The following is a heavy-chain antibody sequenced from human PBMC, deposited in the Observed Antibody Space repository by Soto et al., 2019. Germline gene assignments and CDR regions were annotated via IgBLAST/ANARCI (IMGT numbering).Heavy chain of an antibody. V-gene: IGHV3-30*04. Sequence: PGGSLRLSCAGSRFTFSSYAMHWVRQAPGKGLEWVSVISPDGSDTFYSESVKGRFTISRDNSKNTLYLQMNSLRPEDTASDYSASDGGSPGNYYAASDLWGQGTMVTVSS. J-gene: IGHJ3*01. CDR1: RFTFSSYA. CDR2: ISPDGSDT. D-gene: IGHD1-26*01. CDR3: ASDGGSPGNYYAASDL.